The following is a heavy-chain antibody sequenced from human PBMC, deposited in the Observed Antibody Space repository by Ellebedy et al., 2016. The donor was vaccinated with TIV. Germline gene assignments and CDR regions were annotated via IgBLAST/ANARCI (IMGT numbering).Heavy chain of an antibody. D-gene: IGHD6-13*01. Sequence: GESLKISCAASGFTFSSYGMHWVRQAQGKGLEWVAVISYDGSNKYYADSVKGRFTISRDNSKHTLYLQMNSLRAEDTAVYYCAKDRAAAGNYYGMDVWGQGTTVTVSS. J-gene: IGHJ6*02. V-gene: IGHV3-30*18. CDR3: AKDRAAAGNYYGMDV. CDR1: GFTFSSYG. CDR2: ISYDGSNK.